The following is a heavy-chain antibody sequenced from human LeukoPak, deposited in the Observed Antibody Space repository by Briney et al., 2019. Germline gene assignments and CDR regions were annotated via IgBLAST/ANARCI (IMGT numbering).Heavy chain of an antibody. CDR3: ARDLSKSTIFGVVITSFDY. CDR2: IKQDGSEK. CDR1: GFTFSSYW. Sequence: PGGSLRLSCAASGFTFSSYWMSWVRQAPGKGLEWVANIKQDGSEKYYVDSVKGRFTISRDNAKNSLYLQMNSLRAEDTAVYYCARDLSKSTIFGVVITSFDYWGQGTLVTVSS. D-gene: IGHD3-3*01. V-gene: IGHV3-7*01. J-gene: IGHJ4*02.